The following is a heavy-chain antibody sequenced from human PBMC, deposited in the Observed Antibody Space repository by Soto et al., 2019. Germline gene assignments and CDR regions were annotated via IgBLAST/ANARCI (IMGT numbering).Heavy chain of an antibody. CDR3: ARSIFGVVIIIY. CDR2: IYYSGST. D-gene: IGHD3-3*01. Sequence: SETLSLTCTVSGGSISSGGYYWSWIRQHPGKGLEWIGYIYYSGSTYYNPSLKSRVTISVDTSKNQFSLKLSSVTAADTAVYYWARSIFGVVIIIYWGRGTLVTVPS. CDR1: GGSISSGGYY. V-gene: IGHV4-31*03. J-gene: IGHJ4*02.